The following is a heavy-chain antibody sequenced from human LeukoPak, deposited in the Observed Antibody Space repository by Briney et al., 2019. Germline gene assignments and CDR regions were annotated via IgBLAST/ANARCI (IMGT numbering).Heavy chain of an antibody. V-gene: IGHV3-48*01. CDR1: GFTFSSYS. Sequence: GGSLRLSCAASGFTFSSYSMNWVRQAPGKGLEWVSFISERRSNIYYADSVKGRFTISRDNPKNSVYLQMNSLRAEDTAVYYCARDVLAATGPFWGQGTLVTVST. CDR3: ARDVLAATGPF. CDR2: ISERRSNI. J-gene: IGHJ4*02. D-gene: IGHD6-13*01.